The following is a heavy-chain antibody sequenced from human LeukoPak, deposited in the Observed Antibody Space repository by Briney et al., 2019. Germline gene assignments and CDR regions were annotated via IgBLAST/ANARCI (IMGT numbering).Heavy chain of an antibody. D-gene: IGHD3-16*01. Sequence: GGSLRLSCAASGFTFSDNYMSWVRQAPGKGLEWVSVIYSDGRTFYADSVEGRFTISRDNSKNTLYLQMNRLRAEDTAVYYCARLQVPKYIYHRSDYSAGAFDIWGQGTMVTVSS. CDR1: GFTFSDNY. CDR2: IYSDGRT. V-gene: IGHV3-53*01. CDR3: ARLQVPKYIYHRSDYSAGAFDI. J-gene: IGHJ3*02.